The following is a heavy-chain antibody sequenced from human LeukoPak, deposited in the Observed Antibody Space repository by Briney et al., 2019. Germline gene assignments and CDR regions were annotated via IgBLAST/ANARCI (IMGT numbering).Heavy chain of an antibody. Sequence: GASVKVSCKAFGFSFTSFGINWVRQATGQGLEWMGWMNPNSGNTGYAQKFQGRVTMTRNTSISTAYMELSSLRSEDTAVYYCARGREEELLWFGELFPYYYYYYYMDVWGQGTLVTVSS. CDR2: MNPNSGNT. D-gene: IGHD3-10*01. J-gene: IGHJ6*03. CDR3: ARGREEELLWFGELFPYYYYYYYMDV. V-gene: IGHV1-8*02. CDR1: GFSFTSFG.